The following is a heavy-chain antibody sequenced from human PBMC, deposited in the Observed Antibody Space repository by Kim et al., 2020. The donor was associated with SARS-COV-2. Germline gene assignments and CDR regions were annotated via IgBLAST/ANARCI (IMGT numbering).Heavy chain of an antibody. CDR3: ARVVRGYSYGWPDY. D-gene: IGHD5-18*01. V-gene: IGHV4-39*01. J-gene: IGHJ4*01. CDR1: GGSISSSSYY. CDR2: IYYSGST. Sequence: SETLSLTCTVSGGSISSSSYYWGWIRQPPGKGLEWIGSIYYSGSTYYNPSLKSRVTISVDTSKNQFSLKLSSVTAADTAVYYCARVVRGYSYGWPDYWGHGTLVTVSS.